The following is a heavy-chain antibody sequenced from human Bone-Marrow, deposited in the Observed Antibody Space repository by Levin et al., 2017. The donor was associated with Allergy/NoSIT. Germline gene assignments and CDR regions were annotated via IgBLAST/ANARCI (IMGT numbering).Heavy chain of an antibody. CDR3: ARAGGSHRHDFDS. J-gene: IGHJ4*02. CDR1: GFSFSDHG. D-gene: IGHD1-1*01. V-gene: IGHV3-30*03. CDR2: VSYDGKNQ. Sequence: PGGSLRLSCVGSGFSFSDHGIHWVRQAPGKGLEWVSVVSYDGKNQFYAHSVKGRFTMSRDNSKNTVYLHLSSLRAEDTALYYCARAGGSHRHDFDSWGQGVLVTVS.